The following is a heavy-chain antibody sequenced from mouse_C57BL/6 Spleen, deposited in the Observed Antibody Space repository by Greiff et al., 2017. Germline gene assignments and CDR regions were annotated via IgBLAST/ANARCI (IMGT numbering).Heavy chain of an antibody. Sequence: DVQLQESGPVLVKPGASVKMSCKASGYTFTDYYMNWVKQSHGKSLEWIGVINPYNGGTSYNQKFKGKATLTVDKSSSTAYMELNSLTSEDSAVYYCARGGNYGAMDYWGQGTSVTVSS. CDR2: INPYNGGT. CDR1: GYTFTDYY. V-gene: IGHV1-19*01. CDR3: ARGGNYGAMDY. D-gene: IGHD2-1*01. J-gene: IGHJ4*01.